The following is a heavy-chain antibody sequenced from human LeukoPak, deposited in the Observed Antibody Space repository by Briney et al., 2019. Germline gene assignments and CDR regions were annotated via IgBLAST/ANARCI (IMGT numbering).Heavy chain of an antibody. CDR3: ARGYDILTGYNLDY. V-gene: IGHV3-33*01. J-gene: IGHJ4*02. CDR1: GLTFSSYG. CDR2: IWYDGSNK. D-gene: IGHD3-9*01. Sequence: GGSLRLSCAASGLTFSSYGMHWVRQAPGKGLEWVAVIWYDGSNKYYADSVKGRFTISRDNSKNTLYLQMNSLRAEDTAVYYCARGYDILTGYNLDYWGQGTLVTVSS.